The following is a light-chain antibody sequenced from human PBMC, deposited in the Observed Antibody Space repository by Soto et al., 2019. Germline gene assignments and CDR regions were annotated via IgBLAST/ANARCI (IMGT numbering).Light chain of an antibody. CDR1: NSNIASNT. J-gene: IGLJ1*01. Sequence: VLTQPPSASETPGQTVSISCSGSNSNIASNTVNWYQHLPGTAPKLLIYYNNQRPSGVPHRFPGSKSGTSAFLAISGLQSEDESDYYCAAWDDTLKRYVFGTGTKVTVL. V-gene: IGLV1-44*01. CDR2: YNN. CDR3: AAWDDTLKRYV.